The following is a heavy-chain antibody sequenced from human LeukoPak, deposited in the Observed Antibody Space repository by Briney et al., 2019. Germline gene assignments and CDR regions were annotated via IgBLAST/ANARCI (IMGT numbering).Heavy chain of an antibody. V-gene: IGHV3-20*04. CDR3: ARLVATISLRYFDY. J-gene: IGHJ4*02. CDR1: GFTFSRYA. Sequence: GGSLRLSCAASGFTFSRYAMSWVRQAPGKGLEWVSGINWNGGSTGYADSVKGRFTISRDNAKNSLYLQMNSLRAEDTAVYYCARLVATISLRYFDYWGQGTLVTVSS. D-gene: IGHD5-12*01. CDR2: INWNGGST.